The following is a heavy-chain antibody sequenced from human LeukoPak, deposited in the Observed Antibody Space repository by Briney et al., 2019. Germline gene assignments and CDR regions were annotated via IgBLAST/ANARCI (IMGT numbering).Heavy chain of an antibody. V-gene: IGHV1-18*01. Sequence: GASVKVSCKASGYTFTSYGISWVRQAPGQGLEWMGWISAYNGNTYYAQKLQGRVTMTTDTSTSTAYMELRSLRSDDTAVYYCARDYSGSYSSRGNADYWGQGTLVTVSS. CDR2: ISAYNGNT. CDR3: ARDYSGSYSSRGNADY. CDR1: GYTFTSYG. J-gene: IGHJ4*02. D-gene: IGHD1-26*01.